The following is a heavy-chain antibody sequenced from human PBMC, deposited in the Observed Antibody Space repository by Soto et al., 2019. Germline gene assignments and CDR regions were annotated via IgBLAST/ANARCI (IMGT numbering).Heavy chain of an antibody. Sequence: EVQLLESGGGLVQPGGSLRLSCAASGFTFSSYAMSWVRQAPGKGLEWVSAISGSGGSTYYADSVKGRFTISRDNSKNTLYLQMNSLSAEDTAVYYCAKARYSSSFGYMDVWGKGTTVTVSS. CDR2: ISGSGGST. CDR1: GFTFSSYA. J-gene: IGHJ6*03. D-gene: IGHD6-6*01. V-gene: IGHV3-23*01. CDR3: AKARYSSSFGYMDV.